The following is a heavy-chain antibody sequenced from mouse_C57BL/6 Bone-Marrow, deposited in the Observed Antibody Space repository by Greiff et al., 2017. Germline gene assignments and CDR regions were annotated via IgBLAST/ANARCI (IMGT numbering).Heavy chain of an antibody. CDR1: GYTFTSYG. J-gene: IGHJ4*01. D-gene: IGHD1-1*01. CDR2: IYPRSGNT. V-gene: IGHV1-81*01. Sequence: QVQLQQSGAELARPGASVKLSCKASGYTFTSYGISWVKQRTGQGLEWIGEIYPRSGNTYYNEKFKGKATLTADKSSSTAYMELRSLTSEDSAVYFCARSPYYYGSWVYYAMDYWGQGTSVTVSS. CDR3: ARSPYYYGSWVYYAMDY.